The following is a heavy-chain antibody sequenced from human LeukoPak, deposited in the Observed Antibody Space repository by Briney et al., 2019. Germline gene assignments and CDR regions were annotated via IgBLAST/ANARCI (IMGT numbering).Heavy chain of an antibody. Sequence: RGGSLRLSCVASGFYFSDYFMGWIRQAPGKGREWISYIGTIGGAPYNAESVKGRITVSRDNAKNSVFLHLNSLRAEDTAMYYCVRASGNWFDPWGQGTRVTVSS. D-gene: IGHD3-10*01. CDR1: GFYFSDYF. CDR3: VRASGNWFDP. CDR2: IGTIGGAP. J-gene: IGHJ5*02. V-gene: IGHV3-11*01.